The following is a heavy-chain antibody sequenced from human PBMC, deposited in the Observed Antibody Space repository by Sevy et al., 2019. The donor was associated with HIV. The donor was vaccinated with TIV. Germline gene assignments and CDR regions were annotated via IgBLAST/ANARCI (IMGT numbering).Heavy chain of an antibody. V-gene: IGHV4-59*01. CDR3: ARGRTTFYYYMDV. D-gene: IGHD4-4*01. Sequence: SETLSLTCTVSGGSISSYYWSWIRQPPGKGLEWFGDIYYSGSTNYNPSLKSRVTISVDTSKNQFSLQLSSVTAADTAVSYCARGRTTFYYYMDVWGKGTTVTVSS. CDR1: GGSISSYY. J-gene: IGHJ6*03. CDR2: IYYSGST.